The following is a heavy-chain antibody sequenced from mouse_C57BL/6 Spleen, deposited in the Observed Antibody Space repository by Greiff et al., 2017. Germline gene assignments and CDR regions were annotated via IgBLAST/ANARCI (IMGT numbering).Heavy chain of an antibody. V-gene: IGHV1-15*01. CDR1: GYTFTDYE. Sequence: QVQLQQSGAELVRPGASVTLSCKASGYTFTDYEMHWVKQTPVHGLEWIGAIDPETGGTAYNQKFKGKAILTADKSSSTAYMELRSLTSEDSAVYYCTRGWLLVHYYAMDYWDQGTSVTVSS. CDR3: TRGWLLVHYYAMDY. J-gene: IGHJ4*01. D-gene: IGHD2-3*01. CDR2: IDPETGGT.